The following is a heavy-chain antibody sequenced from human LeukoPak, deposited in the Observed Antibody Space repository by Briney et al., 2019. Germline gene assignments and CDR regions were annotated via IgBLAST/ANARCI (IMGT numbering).Heavy chain of an antibody. CDR2: INPNSGGT. V-gene: IGHV1-2*02. CDR3: ARETSTKDYYMDV. CDR1: GYTFTSYA. Sequence: ASVKVSCKASGYTFTSYAMNWVRQAPGQGLEWMGWINPNSGGTNYAQKFQGRVTMTRDTSISTAYMELSRLRSDDTAVYYCARETSTKDYYMDVWGKGTTVTVSS. J-gene: IGHJ6*03.